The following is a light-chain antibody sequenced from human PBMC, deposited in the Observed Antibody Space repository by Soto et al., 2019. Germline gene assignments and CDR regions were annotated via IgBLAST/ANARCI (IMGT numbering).Light chain of an antibody. CDR2: KAS. J-gene: IGKJ2*01. CDR3: QQYKTYPYT. Sequence: DIQMTQSPSTLSASVGDGVTITCRASQSIGSWLAWYQQKPGTAPKLLIYKASILESGVPSRFSGSESGTEFTLTICSLHPDDFASYYCQQYKTYPYTFGQGTKLEIK. CDR1: QSIGSW. V-gene: IGKV1-5*03.